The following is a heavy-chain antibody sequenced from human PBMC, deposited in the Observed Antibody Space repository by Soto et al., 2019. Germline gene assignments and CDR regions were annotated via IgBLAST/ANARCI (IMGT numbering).Heavy chain of an antibody. CDR2: IYNDGTYA. J-gene: IGHJ4*02. CDR1: GIIFKMYW. CDR3: TRRPRPISTGTGAY. V-gene: IGHV3-74*01. Sequence: GGSLRLCCADTGIIFKMYWTHWVRHSPGKGLVWISRIYNDGTYADYADSVRGRFTISRDNVNDTLYLQMNKLRAEDSGLYYSTRRPRPISTGTGAYWGQGTQVTVSS. D-gene: IGHD3-10*01.